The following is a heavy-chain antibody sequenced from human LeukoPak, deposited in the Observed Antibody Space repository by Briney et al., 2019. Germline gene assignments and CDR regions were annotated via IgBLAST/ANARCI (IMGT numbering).Heavy chain of an antibody. J-gene: IGHJ6*03. CDR2: ISYDGGNK. CDR1: GSTFSSHG. Sequence: GGSLRLSCAASGSTFSSHGMHWVRQAPGKGLEWVAVISYDGGNKYYADSVKGRLTISRDNSRNTLYLQMNSLRADDTAVYYCARGRYCSGGSCYSWYNYYYMDVWGKGTTVIVSS. V-gene: IGHV3-30*04. CDR3: ARGRYCSGGSCYSWYNYYYMDV. D-gene: IGHD2-15*01.